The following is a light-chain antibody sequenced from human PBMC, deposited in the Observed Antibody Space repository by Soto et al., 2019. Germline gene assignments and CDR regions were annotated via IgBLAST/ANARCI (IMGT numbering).Light chain of an antibody. CDR1: QTVSSSY. CDR3: QQYGSSPPLT. J-gene: IGKJ4*01. Sequence: EIVLTQSPGTLSLSPGERATLSCRASQTVSSSYLAWYQQKSGQAPRLLIYGASSRATGIPDRFSGSGSGTDFTLTISRLEPEDFAVYYCQQYGSSPPLTFGGGT. CDR2: GAS. V-gene: IGKV3-20*01.